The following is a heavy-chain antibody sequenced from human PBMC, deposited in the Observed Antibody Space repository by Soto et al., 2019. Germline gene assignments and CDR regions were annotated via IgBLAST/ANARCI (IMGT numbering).Heavy chain of an antibody. J-gene: IGHJ4*02. CDR2: IYYTGNT. Sequence: KPSETLSLTCTVSGDSLRSSYHYWGWIRQLPGKGLEWIGSIYYTGNTYYNPSLKSRVSISVDMATNEISLRLRAESVADTAVYYCVRVEMYAGELTHNFDRWGQGALVTVSS. CDR1: GDSLRSSYHY. D-gene: IGHD3-16*01. CDR3: VRVEMYAGELTHNFDR. V-gene: IGHV4-39*01.